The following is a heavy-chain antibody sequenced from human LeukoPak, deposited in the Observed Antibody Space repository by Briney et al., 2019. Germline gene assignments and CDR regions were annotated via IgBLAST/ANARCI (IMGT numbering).Heavy chain of an antibody. J-gene: IGHJ5*02. CDR3: ARARRPAVTHGGWFDP. CDR1: GGSFSGYY. V-gene: IGHV4-34*01. CDR2: INHSGST. Sequence: SETLSLTCAVYGGSFSGYYWSWIRQPPGKGLEWIGEINHSGSTNYNPSLKSRVTISVDTSKNQFSLKLSSVTAADTAVYYCARARRPAVTHGGWFDPWGPGTLVTVSS. D-gene: IGHD4-17*01.